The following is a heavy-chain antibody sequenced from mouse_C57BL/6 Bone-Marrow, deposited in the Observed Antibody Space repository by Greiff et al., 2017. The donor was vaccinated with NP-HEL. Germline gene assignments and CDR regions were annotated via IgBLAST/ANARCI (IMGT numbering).Heavy chain of an antibody. J-gene: IGHJ1*03. CDR1: GYAFSSSW. V-gene: IGHV1-82*01. CDR3: ARITTVVATNFDV. Sequence: QVQLKQSGPELVKPGASVKISCKASGYAFSSSWMNWVKQRPGKGLEWIGRIYPGDGDTNYNGKFKGKATLTADKSSSTAYMQLSSLTSEDSAVYFCARITTVVATNFDVWGTGTTVTVSS. CDR2: IYPGDGDT. D-gene: IGHD1-1*01.